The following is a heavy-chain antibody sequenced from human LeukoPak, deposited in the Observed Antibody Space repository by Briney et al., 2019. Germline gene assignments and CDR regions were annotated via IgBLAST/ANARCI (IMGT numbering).Heavy chain of an antibody. CDR3: ARDSVIAARKFDY. CDR1: GGSISSGDYY. D-gene: IGHD6-6*01. CDR2: IYYSGST. Sequence: SETLSLTCTVSGGSISSGDYYWSWIRQPPGKGLEWIGYIYYSGSTYYNPSLKSRVTISVDTSKNQFSLKLSSVTAADTAVYYCARDSVIAARKFDYWGQGTLVTVSS. J-gene: IGHJ4*02. V-gene: IGHV4-30-4*01.